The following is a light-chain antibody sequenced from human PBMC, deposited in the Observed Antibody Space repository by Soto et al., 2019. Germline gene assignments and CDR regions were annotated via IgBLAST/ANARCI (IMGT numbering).Light chain of an antibody. CDR1: QSVSNTH. J-gene: IGKJ1*01. V-gene: IGKV3-20*01. CDR3: HQYGTSPQT. CDR2: DAS. Sequence: EIVLTQSPGALSLSPGESATLSCRASQSVSNTHVAWYQQRPGQAPRLLIYDASRRDIGVPDRFSGSGSGTDFTLTISGLEPXXXAVYFCHQYGTSPQTFGQGTKVEIK.